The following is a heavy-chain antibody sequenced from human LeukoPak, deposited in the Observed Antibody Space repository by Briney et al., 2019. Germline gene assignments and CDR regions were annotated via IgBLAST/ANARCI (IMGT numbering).Heavy chain of an antibody. J-gene: IGHJ4*02. V-gene: IGHV1-3*03. D-gene: IGHD3-22*01. Sequence: ASVKVSCKASGYTFSSYAIHWVRQAPGQRLEWMGWINAGNGNTKYSQEFQGRVTITRDITASTTYMELSSLRSEDMAVYYCARGGGSGYYYLFDYWGQGTLVTVSS. CDR1: GYTFSSYA. CDR2: INAGNGNT. CDR3: ARGGGSGYYYLFDY.